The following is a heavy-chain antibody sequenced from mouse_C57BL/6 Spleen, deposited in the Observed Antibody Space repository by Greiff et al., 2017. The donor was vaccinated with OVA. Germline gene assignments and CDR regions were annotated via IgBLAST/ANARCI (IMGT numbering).Heavy chain of an antibody. CDR3: AREGDYDGFAY. J-gene: IGHJ3*01. CDR1: GYSITSGYY. D-gene: IGHD2-4*01. CDR2: ISYDGSN. V-gene: IGHV3-6*01. Sequence: DVQLQESGPGLVKPSQSLSLTRSVTGYSITSGYYWNWIRQFPGNKLEWMGYISYDGSNNYNPSLKNRISITRDTSKNQLFLKLNSVTTEDTATYYCAREGDYDGFAYWGQGTLVTVSA.